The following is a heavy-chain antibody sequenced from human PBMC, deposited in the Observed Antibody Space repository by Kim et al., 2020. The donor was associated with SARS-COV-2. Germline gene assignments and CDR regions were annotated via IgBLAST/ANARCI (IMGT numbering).Heavy chain of an antibody. CDR3: AGGSSCSSTSCPFDY. CDR1: GGSISSGGYS. D-gene: IGHD2-2*01. V-gene: IGHV4-30-2*01. CDR2: IYHSGST. J-gene: IGHJ4*02. Sequence: SETLSLTCAVSGGSISSGGYSWSWIRQPPGKGLEWIGYIYHSGSTYYNPSLKSRVTISVDRSKNQFSLKLSSVTAADTAVYYCAGGSSCSSTSCPFDYWGQGTLVTVSS.